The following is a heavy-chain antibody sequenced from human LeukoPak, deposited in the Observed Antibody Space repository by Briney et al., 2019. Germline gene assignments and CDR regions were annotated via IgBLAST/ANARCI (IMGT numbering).Heavy chain of an antibody. V-gene: IGHV3-9*01. D-gene: IGHD2-15*01. CDR1: GFTFDDYA. CDR3: AKDMSRKICSGGSCYKGAFDI. J-gene: IGHJ3*02. Sequence: GGSLRLSCAASGFTFDDYAMHWVRQAPGKGLEWVSGISWNSGSIGYADSVKGRFTISRDNAKNSLYLQMNSLRAEDTALYYCAKDMSRKICSGGSCYKGAFDIWGQGTMVTVSS. CDR2: ISWNSGSI.